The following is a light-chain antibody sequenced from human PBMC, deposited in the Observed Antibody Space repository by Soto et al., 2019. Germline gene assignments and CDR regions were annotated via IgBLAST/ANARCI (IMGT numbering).Light chain of an antibody. CDR3: TSWTTSTTMI. Sequence: QSALTQPASVSGSPRQSITISCTGTSSDIGAYNFVSWYQQQPGKAPKLMLYDVNIRPSGVSNRFSGSKSGNTASLTISGLQAEDEADYYCTSWTTSTTMIFGGGTQLTVL. V-gene: IGLV2-14*03. CDR1: SSDIGAYNF. J-gene: IGLJ2*01. CDR2: DVN.